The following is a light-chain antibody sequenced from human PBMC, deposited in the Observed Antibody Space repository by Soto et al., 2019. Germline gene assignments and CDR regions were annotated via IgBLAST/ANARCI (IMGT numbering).Light chain of an antibody. CDR2: AAS. J-gene: IGKJ3*01. CDR1: QGISSY. V-gene: IGKV1-9*01. CDR3: QQLNSYPPVT. Sequence: DIQLTQSPSFLSASVGDRVTITCRASQGISSYLAWYQQKPGKAPKLLIYAASTLQSGVPSRFSGSGSWTEFTLTIRSLQPEDFATYYCQQLNSYPPVTFGPGTKVDIK.